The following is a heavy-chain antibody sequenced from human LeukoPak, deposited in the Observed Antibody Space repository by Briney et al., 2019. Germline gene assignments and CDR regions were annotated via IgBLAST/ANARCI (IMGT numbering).Heavy chain of an antibody. D-gene: IGHD5-12*01. CDR2: FSGSGGST. CDR1: GFTFSSHA. J-gene: IGHJ4*02. CDR3: AKGDGYNSNFDC. V-gene: IGHV3-23*01. Sequence: PGGSLRLSCAASGFTFSSHAMSWVRQAPGKGLEWVSGFSGSGGSTYYADSVKGRFTISRDNSKNTLYLQMNSLRAEDSAVYYCAKGDGYNSNFDCWGQGTLVTVSS.